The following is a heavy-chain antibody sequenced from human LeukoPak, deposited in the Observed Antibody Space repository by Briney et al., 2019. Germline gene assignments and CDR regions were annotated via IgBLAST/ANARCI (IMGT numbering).Heavy chain of an antibody. CDR1: RFTLSTYW. V-gene: IGHV3-23*01. D-gene: IGHD2-21*02. CDR3: TKGGHGDY. Sequence: GGSLRLSCAASRFTLSTYWMSWVRQAPGKGLEWVSTLSGDGSDTYYADSVKGRFTISRDTSKNTLFLQMNSLRADDTAIYYCTKGGHGDYWGQGTMVTVSS. J-gene: IGHJ4*02. CDR2: LSGDGSDT.